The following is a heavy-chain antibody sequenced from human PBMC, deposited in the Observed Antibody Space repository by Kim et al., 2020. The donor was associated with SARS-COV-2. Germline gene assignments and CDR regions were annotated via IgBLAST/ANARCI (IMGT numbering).Heavy chain of an antibody. CDR3: ARITYSTSWYYFDY. V-gene: IGHV4-59*01. Sequence: SETLSLTCTVSGGSITSYYWSWIRQPPGKGLEWIGYIYYSGSTNYNPSLKSRVTISVDTSKNQFSLKLNSVTAADTAVYYCARITYSTSWYYFDYWGQGTLVTVSS. J-gene: IGHJ4*02. CDR1: GGSITSYY. CDR2: IYYSGST. D-gene: IGHD6-13*01.